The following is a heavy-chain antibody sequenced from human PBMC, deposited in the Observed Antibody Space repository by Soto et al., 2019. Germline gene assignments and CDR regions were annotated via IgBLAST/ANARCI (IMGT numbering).Heavy chain of an antibody. V-gene: IGHV1-69*13. CDR1: GGTFSSYA. Sequence: GASVKVSCKASGGTFSSYAISWVRQAPGQGLEWMGGIIPIFGTANYAQKFQGRVTITADESTSTAYMELSSLRSEDTAVYYCARFAWNFYKTGDVWGQGTTVTVSS. D-gene: IGHD3-10*01. J-gene: IGHJ6*02. CDR3: ARFAWNFYKTGDV. CDR2: IIPIFGTA.